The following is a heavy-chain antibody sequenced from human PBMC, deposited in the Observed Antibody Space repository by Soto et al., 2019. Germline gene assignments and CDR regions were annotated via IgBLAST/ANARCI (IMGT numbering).Heavy chain of an antibody. Sequence: QVQLQEPGPGLVKPSQTLSLTCTVSGGSISSGDYYWSWIRQPPGKGLEGIGYIYYSGSTYYNPSLKRRVTISVDTSKNQFSLKLNSLTAADTAVYYCARGCIADRPSVYNWFDPWSQGTLVTVSS. V-gene: IGHV4-30-4*01. D-gene: IGHD6-6*01. CDR2: IYYSGST. CDR3: ARGCIADRPSVYNWFDP. CDR1: GGSISSGDYY. J-gene: IGHJ5*02.